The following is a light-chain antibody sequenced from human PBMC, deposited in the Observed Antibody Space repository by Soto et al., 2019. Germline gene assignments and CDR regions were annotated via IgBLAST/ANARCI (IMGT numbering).Light chain of an antibody. CDR1: ESISRW. J-gene: IGKJ1*01. Sequence: EIQMTLSPVTLPSSVGDRVTITCRASESISRWLAWYQQTPGKAPKLMIYKASNLESGVPSRFSGSGSGTEFTLTISNLQPDDFATYYCQQYNSYSTWNFGQVTKVDIK. V-gene: IGKV1-5*03. CDR2: KAS. CDR3: QQYNSYSTWN.